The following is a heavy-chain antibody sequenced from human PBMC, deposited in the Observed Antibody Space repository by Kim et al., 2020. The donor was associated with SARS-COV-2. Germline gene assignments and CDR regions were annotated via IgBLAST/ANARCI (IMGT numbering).Heavy chain of an antibody. CDR2: LNAGNGTT. J-gene: IGHJ6*01. V-gene: IGHV1-3*01. CDR1: GYTFTSYA. Sequence: ASVKVSCKASGYTFTSYAMHWVRQAPGQRLEWLGWLNAGNGTTIYSQKFQGSIPLTLDTSSCTAYMALSSLRSADTAVYYCARHTRFSSYYYYYVMDVW. D-gene: IGHD5-18*01. CDR3: ARHTRFSSYYYYYVMDV.